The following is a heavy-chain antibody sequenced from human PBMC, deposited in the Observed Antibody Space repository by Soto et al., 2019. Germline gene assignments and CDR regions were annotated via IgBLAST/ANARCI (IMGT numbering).Heavy chain of an antibody. CDR3: ARGCNWNPLRDYYYYYGMDV. J-gene: IGHJ6*02. CDR2: IIPIFGTA. D-gene: IGHD1-20*01. Sequence: SVKVSCKASGGTFSSYAISWVRQAPGQGLEWMGGIIPIFGTANYAQKFQGRVTITADESTSTAYMELSSLRSEDTAVYYCARGCNWNPLRDYYYYYGMDVWGQGTTVTVSS. CDR1: GGTFSSYA. V-gene: IGHV1-69*13.